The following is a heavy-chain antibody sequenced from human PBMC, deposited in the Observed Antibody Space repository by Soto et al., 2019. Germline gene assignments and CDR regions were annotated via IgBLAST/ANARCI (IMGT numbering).Heavy chain of an antibody. CDR3: ARKKLGYCSSTSCYAFDY. CDR2: INAGNGNT. V-gene: IGHV1-3*01. D-gene: IGHD2-2*01. CDR1: GYTFTSYA. J-gene: IGHJ4*02. Sequence: ASVKVPCKASGYTFTSYAMHWLRQAPGQRLEWMGWINAGNGNTKYSQKFQGRVTITRDTSASTAYMELSSLRSEDTAVYYCARKKLGYCSSTSCYAFDYWGQGTLVTVSS.